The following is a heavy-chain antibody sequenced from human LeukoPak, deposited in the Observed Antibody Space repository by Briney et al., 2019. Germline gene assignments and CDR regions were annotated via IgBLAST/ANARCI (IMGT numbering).Heavy chain of an antibody. CDR3: ARRIRGAPTDY. CDR1: GYTFTTYD. Sequence: ASVKVSCKASGYTFTTYDLNWVRQATGQGLEWMGWMNPNSGNTGYAQKFQGRVTMTRNITITTAYMELSNLTSEDTAVYYCARRIRGAPTDYWGQGTLVTVSS. D-gene: IGHD3-10*01. J-gene: IGHJ4*02. CDR2: MNPNSGNT. V-gene: IGHV1-8*01.